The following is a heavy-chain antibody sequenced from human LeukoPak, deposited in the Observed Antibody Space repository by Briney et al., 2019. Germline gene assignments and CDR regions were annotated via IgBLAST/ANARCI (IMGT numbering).Heavy chain of an antibody. CDR1: GGSIGSYY. CDR3: ARSGYTYGPRINFDF. V-gene: IGHV4-59*01. CDR2: IFYGGST. J-gene: IGHJ4*02. D-gene: IGHD5-18*01. Sequence: SETLSPTCTVSGGSIGSYYWSWIRQPPGKGLEWIGYIFYGGSTNYNPSLKSRVTISVDTSKNQFSLTLSSVTAADTAVYYCARSGYTYGPRINFDFWGQGTLVTVSS.